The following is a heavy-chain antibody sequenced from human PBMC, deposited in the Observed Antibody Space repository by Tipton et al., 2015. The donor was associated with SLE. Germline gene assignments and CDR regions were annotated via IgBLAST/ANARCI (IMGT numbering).Heavy chain of an antibody. CDR2: IYYSGST. Sequence: TLSLTCAVYGESFSAYYWGWIRQPPGKGLEWIGSIYYSGSTYYNPSLKSRVTISVDTSKNQFSLKLSSVTAADTAVYFCARGSDWGWWDHWGQGTLVTVSS. CDR1: GESFSAYY. J-gene: IGHJ4*02. V-gene: IGHV4-38-2*01. D-gene: IGHD7-27*01. CDR3: ARGSDWGWWDH.